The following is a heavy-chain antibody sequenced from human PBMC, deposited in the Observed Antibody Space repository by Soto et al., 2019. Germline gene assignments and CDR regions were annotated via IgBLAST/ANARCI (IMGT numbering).Heavy chain of an antibody. CDR2: IYYSGST. J-gene: IGHJ3*02. D-gene: IGHD3-16*02. CDR3: ARRLDLITFGGVIVIHDAFDI. V-gene: IGHV4-59*08. Sequence: SETLSLTCTVSGGSISSYYWSWIRQPPGKGLEWIGYIYYSGSTNYNPSLKSRVTISVDTSKNQFSLKLSSVTAADTAVYYCARRLDLITFGGVIVIHDAFDIWGQGTMVTV. CDR1: GGSISSYY.